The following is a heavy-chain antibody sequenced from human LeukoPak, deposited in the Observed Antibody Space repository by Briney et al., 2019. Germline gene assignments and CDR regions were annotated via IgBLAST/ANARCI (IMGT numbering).Heavy chain of an antibody. CDR1: GGSISSSSYY. D-gene: IGHD1-1*01. CDR3: ARHGRLEGNFDY. J-gene: IGHJ4*02. CDR2: IYYSGST. Sequence: SETLSLTCTVSGGSISSSSYYWGWIRQPPGKGLEWIGSIYYSGSTYYNPSLKSRVTISVDTSKNQASLKLSSVTAADTAVYYCARHGRLEGNFDYWGQGTLVTVSS. V-gene: IGHV4-39*01.